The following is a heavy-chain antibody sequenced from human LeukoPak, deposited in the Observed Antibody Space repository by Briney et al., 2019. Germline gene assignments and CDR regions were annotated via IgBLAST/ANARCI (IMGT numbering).Heavy chain of an antibody. V-gene: IGHV1-2*02. CDR1: GYTFTGYY. Sequence: ASVKVSCKASGYTFTGYYMRWVRQAPGQGLEWMGWINPNSGGTNYAQKFQGRVTVTRDTSISTAYMELSRLRSDDTAVYYCARDRMVVAATALDYWGQGTLVTVSS. J-gene: IGHJ4*02. D-gene: IGHD2-15*01. CDR2: INPNSGGT. CDR3: ARDRMVVAATALDY.